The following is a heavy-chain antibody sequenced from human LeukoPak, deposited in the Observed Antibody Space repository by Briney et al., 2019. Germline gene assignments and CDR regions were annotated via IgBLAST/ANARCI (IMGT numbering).Heavy chain of an antibody. CDR1: GYTFTSYY. CDR2: INPSGGST. CDR3: ARIPVDPNIAIRESYYYYGMDV. Sequence: ASVKVSCKASGYTFTSYYMHWVRQAPGQGLEWMGIINPSGGSTSYAQKFQGRVTITRDTSASTAHMELSSLRSEDTAVYYCARIPVDPNIAIRESYYYYGMDVWGQGTTVTVSS. D-gene: IGHD3-10*01. V-gene: IGHV1-46*01. J-gene: IGHJ6*02.